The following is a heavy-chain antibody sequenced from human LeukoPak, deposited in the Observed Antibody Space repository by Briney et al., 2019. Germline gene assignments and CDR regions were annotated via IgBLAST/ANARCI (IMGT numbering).Heavy chain of an antibody. CDR1: GYTFTSYD. D-gene: IGHD6-13*01. J-gene: IGHJ6*03. CDR2: MNPNSGNT. Sequence: ASVKVSCKASGYTFTSYDINWVRQATGQGLEWMGWMNPNSGNTGYAQKFQGRVTITRNTSISTAYMELSSLRSDDTAVYYCARGGNSSSWFYYYYYYMDVWGKGTTVTISS. V-gene: IGHV1-8*03. CDR3: ARGGNSSSWFYYYYYYMDV.